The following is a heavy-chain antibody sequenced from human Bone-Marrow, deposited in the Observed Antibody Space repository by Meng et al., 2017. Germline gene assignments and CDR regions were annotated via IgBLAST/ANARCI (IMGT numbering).Heavy chain of an antibody. CDR2: ITTSGSTI. J-gene: IGHJ4*02. CDR3: VRGGRDGYNYFSY. D-gene: IGHD5-24*01. Sequence: GESLKISCAASGFTFSSYEMHWVRQAPGKGLEWVSYITTSGSTIYYADSVKGRVTISRDNAKNSLYLQMNSLRAEDTAVYYCVRGGRDGYNYFSYWGQGTLVTVSS. CDR1: GFTFSSYE. V-gene: IGHV3-48*03.